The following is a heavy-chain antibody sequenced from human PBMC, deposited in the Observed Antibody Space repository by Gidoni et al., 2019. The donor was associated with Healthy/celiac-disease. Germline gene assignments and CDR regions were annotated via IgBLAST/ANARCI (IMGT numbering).Heavy chain of an antibody. D-gene: IGHD4-17*01. CDR1: GYSIRSGYY. CDR3: ASTHDYGDYVGGDGAVDI. V-gene: IGHV4-38-2*02. J-gene: IGHJ3*02. CDR2: SYPSGSP. Sequence: QVQLQESGPGLVKPSETLSLTCTVSGYSIRSGYYWGRIRQPPGKGVEWIGSSYPSGSPYYNPSLKSRVTISVDTSKNQFSLKLSSVTAADTAVYYCASTHDYGDYVGGDGAVDIWGQGTMVTVSS.